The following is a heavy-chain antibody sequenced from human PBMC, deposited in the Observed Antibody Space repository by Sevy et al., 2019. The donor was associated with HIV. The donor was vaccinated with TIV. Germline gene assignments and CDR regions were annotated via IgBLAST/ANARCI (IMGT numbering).Heavy chain of an antibody. D-gene: IGHD4-17*01. V-gene: IGHV5-51*01. CDR3: ARLVGDYRGPLQDHYYCYGMDV. J-gene: IGHJ6*02. CDR2: IYPGDSDT. CDR1: GYSFTSYW. Sequence: GESLKISCKGSGYSFTSYWIGWVRQMPGKGLEWMGIIYPGDSDTRYSPSFQGQVTISADKSISTAYLQWSSLKASDTARYYCARLVGDYRGPLQDHYYCYGMDVGGQGTTVTVSS.